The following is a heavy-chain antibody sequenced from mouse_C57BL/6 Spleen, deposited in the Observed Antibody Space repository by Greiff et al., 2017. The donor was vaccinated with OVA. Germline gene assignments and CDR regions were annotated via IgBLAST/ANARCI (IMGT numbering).Heavy chain of an antibody. J-gene: IGHJ4*01. CDR3: ARGPMDY. Sequence: QVHVKQSGPGLVQPSQSLSITCTVSGFSLTSYGVHWVRQSPGKGLEWMGGIWSGGSTDYNADFIYRLSISKDNSKSQVFFKMNSLQVDDTAIYYCARGPMDYWGQGTSGTVSS. CDR1: GFSLTSYG. V-gene: IGHV2-2*01. CDR2: IWSGGST.